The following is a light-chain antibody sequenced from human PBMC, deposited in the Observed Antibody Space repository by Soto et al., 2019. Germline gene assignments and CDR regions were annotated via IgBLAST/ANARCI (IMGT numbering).Light chain of an antibody. CDR1: SSNIGRHN. Sequence: QSVLTQPPSASGTPGQRVTISCSGSSSNIGRHNVYWYQQLPGRAPKLLIYRNDQRPSGVPDRFSGSKSDTSASLAISGLQSEDEADYYCAAWDDGLSGVFGGGTKLTVL. V-gene: IGLV1-47*01. J-gene: IGLJ3*02. CDR3: AAWDDGLSGV. CDR2: RND.